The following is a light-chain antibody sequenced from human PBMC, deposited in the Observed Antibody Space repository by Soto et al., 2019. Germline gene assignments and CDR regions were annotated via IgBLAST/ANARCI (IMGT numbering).Light chain of an antibody. CDR2: GAS. CDR1: QSVSSSY. CDR3: QQYGRSPPLT. J-gene: IGKJ2*01. Sequence: ELVLTQSPGTLSLSPGERATLSCRASQSVSSSYLAWYQQKPGQAPRLLIYGASNRATGIPDRFSGSGSETDFTLTISRLEPEDFAVYFCQQYGRSPPLTFGQGTKVEIK. V-gene: IGKV3-20*01.